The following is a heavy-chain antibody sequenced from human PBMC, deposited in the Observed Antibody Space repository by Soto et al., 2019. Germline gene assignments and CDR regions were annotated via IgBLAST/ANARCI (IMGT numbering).Heavy chain of an antibody. CDR1: GGSISSYY. D-gene: IGHD3-16*01. Sequence: SETLSLTCTVSGGSISSYYWSWIRQPPGKGLEWIGYIYDSGSTNYNPSLKSRVTISVGTSKNQFSLKLSTVTAADTAVYYCAREAYRLGLGAFDIWGQGTMVTVSS. CDR3: AREAYRLGLGAFDI. CDR2: IYDSGST. J-gene: IGHJ3*02. V-gene: IGHV4-59*01.